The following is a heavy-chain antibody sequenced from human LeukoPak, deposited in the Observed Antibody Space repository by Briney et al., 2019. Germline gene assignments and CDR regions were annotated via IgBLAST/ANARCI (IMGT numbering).Heavy chain of an antibody. Sequence: GGSLRLSCAASGFTFSSYAMSWVRQAPGKGLEWVSGICASGDVTFHADPLKGRFTISRDNSKNPLYLQVDSLRAEDTAKYYCAKSLLTTASGTGRAFDIWGQGTMVTVSA. CDR1: GFTFSSYA. CDR3: AKSLLTTASGTGRAFDI. V-gene: IGHV3-23*01. CDR2: ICASGDVT. D-gene: IGHD1-26*01. J-gene: IGHJ3*02.